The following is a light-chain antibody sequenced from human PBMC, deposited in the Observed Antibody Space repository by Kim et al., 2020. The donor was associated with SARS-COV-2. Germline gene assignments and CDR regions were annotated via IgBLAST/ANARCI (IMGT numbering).Light chain of an antibody. J-gene: IGLJ1*01. V-gene: IGLV2-11*01. CDR3: CSYAGSSWV. CDR1: SSDVGGYNY. Sequence: PGQSVTISCTGTSSDVGGYNYVSWYQQHPGKAPKLMIYDVRKRPSGVPDRFSGSKSGNTASLTISGLQAEDEADYYCCSYAGSSWVFGTGTKVTVL. CDR2: DVR.